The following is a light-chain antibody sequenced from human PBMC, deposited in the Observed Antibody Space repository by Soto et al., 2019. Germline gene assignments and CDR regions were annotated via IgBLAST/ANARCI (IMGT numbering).Light chain of an antibody. J-gene: IGLJ1*01. V-gene: IGLV1-51*01. CDR3: GTWDSSLSRYV. Sequence: QSVLTQPPSVSAAPGQKVTISCSGSSSNIGNNYVSWYQQLPGTAPKLLIYDNNKRPSGIPDRFSGSKSGTSATLGITGLQTGDEADDYCGTWDSSLSRYVFGTGTQLTVL. CDR2: DNN. CDR1: SSNIGNNY.